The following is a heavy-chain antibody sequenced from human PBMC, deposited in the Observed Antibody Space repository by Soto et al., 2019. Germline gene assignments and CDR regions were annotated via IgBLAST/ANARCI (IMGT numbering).Heavy chain of an antibody. D-gene: IGHD6-13*01. Sequence: PGGSLRLSCTASGFTFGDYAMSWFRQAPGKGLEWVSSISSSSSYIYYADSVKGRFTISRDNAKNSLYLQMNSLRAEDTAVYYCAFSRSWYLAFDYWGQGNLVTVSS. V-gene: IGHV3-21*01. CDR2: ISSSSSYI. CDR1: GFTFGDYA. J-gene: IGHJ4*02. CDR3: AFSRSWYLAFDY.